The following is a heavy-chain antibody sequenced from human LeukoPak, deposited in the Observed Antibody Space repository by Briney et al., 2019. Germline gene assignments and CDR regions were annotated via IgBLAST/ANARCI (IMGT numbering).Heavy chain of an antibody. CDR3: ARDPSAVPTAVNWFDP. CDR2: ISSTSTYI. Sequence: PGGSLRLSCVASGFSFSSYSMNWVRQAPGKGLEWVPSISSTSTYIYYTDSVKGRFTISRDNAKNSLYLQMDSLRAEDTAVYYCARDPSAVPTAVNWFDPWGQGTLVTVSS. CDR1: GFSFSSYS. D-gene: IGHD2-2*01. J-gene: IGHJ5*02. V-gene: IGHV3-21*06.